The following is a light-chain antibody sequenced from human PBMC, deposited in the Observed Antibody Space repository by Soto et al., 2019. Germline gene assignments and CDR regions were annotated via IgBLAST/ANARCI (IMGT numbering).Light chain of an antibody. Sequence: QSALTQPSSLSASPGASASLTCTLRSGINVGTYRIYWYQQKPGSPPQYLLRYKSDSDKQQGSGVPSRFSGSKDASANAGIVLISGIQSEDEADYYCMIWHSSAVVFGGGTKVTVL. J-gene: IGLJ2*01. CDR3: MIWHSSAVV. CDR2: YKSDSDK. V-gene: IGLV5-45*03. CDR1: SGINVGTYR.